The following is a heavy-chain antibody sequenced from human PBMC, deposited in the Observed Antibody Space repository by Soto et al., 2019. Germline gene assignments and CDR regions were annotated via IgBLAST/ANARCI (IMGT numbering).Heavy chain of an antibody. Sequence: QVQLQESGPGLVTPSGTLSLTCAVSGGSFTSNNWWTWVRQPPGQGLEWIGEIYRTGSTNYNPSLKSRVTISLDKSENQFSLKVTSLTAADTAVYYCASRDPGTSVDYWGQGTLVTFSS. D-gene: IGHD1-7*01. J-gene: IGHJ4*02. V-gene: IGHV4-4*02. CDR1: GGSFTSNNW. CDR2: IYRTGST. CDR3: ASRDPGTSVDY.